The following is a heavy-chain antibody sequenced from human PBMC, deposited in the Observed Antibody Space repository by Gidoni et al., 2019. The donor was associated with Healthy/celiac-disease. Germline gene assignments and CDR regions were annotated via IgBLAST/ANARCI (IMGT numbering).Heavy chain of an antibody. V-gene: IGHV3-48*03. Sequence: EVQLVESGGGLVQTGGSRRLSCAAYGVTFSSYEINWVGQAPGKGVELFSFFSSSGSTIYYSASVKGRFTIPSDNAKNSLYLQMHSLRAEYTAVYYCARPTDSGWYGGGMDVWGQGTTVTVSS. D-gene: IGHD6-19*01. CDR1: GVTFSSYE. CDR2: FSSSGSTI. J-gene: IGHJ6*02. CDR3: ARPTDSGWYGGGMDV.